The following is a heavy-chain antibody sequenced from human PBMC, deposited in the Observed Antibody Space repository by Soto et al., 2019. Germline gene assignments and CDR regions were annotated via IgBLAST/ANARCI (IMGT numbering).Heavy chain of an antibody. CDR1: GFTFSNYW. D-gene: IGHD6-19*01. CDR3: ARGAKGQWLVDF. CDR2: LNSDGSNT. Sequence: EVQLVESGGGLVQPGGSLRLSCVGSGFTFSNYWMHWVRQTPGEGLVWVSRLNSDGSNTDYADSVKGRFSISRDNAKNTVYQQMNSLRADDTALYYCARGAKGQWLVDFWGQGTLVTVSS. J-gene: IGHJ4*02. V-gene: IGHV3-74*01.